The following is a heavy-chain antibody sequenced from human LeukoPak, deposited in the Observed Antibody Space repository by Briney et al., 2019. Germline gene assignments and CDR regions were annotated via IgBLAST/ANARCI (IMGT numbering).Heavy chain of an antibody. Sequence: VKVSCKASGYTFTNYIMHWVRQAPGQRLQWMGCINTGNDNTKYSQKFQGRVTMTRDTSTSTVYMELSSLRSEDTAVYYCARDHGYYDSSGLGYWGQGTLVTVSS. V-gene: IGHV1-3*04. J-gene: IGHJ4*02. CDR3: ARDHGYYDSSGLGY. CDR2: INTGNDNT. CDR1: GYTFTNYI. D-gene: IGHD3-22*01.